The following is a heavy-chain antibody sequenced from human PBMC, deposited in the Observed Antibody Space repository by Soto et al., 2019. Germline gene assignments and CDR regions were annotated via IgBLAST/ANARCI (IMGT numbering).Heavy chain of an antibody. CDR3: ARQGSNVAYVYYPMDV. D-gene: IGHD3-16*01. J-gene: IGHJ6*02. V-gene: IGHV5-51*01. CDR2: IYPGDSDT. CDR1: QYRFNSYW. Sequence: GESLKISCKGSQYRFNSYWIGWVRQRPGKGLEWIGMIYPGDSDTTYSPSFEGQVTMSVDKSISTAYLEWNSLKASDSATYYCARQGSNVAYVYYPMDVWGQGXTVTVSS.